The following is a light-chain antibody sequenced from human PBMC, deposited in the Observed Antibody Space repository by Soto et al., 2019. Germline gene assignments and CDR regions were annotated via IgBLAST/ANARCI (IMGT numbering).Light chain of an antibody. CDR3: QQRSNWPPIT. J-gene: IGKJ5*01. CDR2: GAS. V-gene: IGKV3D-20*02. CDR1: QNVSGRY. Sequence: EIVLTQSPGTLSLSPVERATLSXRAXQNVSGRYLAWYQQKPGQAPRLLIYGASSRATGIPARFSGSGSGTDFTLTISSLEPEDFAVYYCQQRSNWPPITFGQGTRLEIK.